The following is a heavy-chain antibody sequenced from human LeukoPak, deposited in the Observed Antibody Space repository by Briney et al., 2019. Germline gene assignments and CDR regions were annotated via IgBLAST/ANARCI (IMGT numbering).Heavy chain of an antibody. CDR1: GGSVSSGSYY. CDR3: ARDQYVYSSSWGDYYYGMDV. Sequence: SETLSLTCTVSGGSVSSGSYYWSWIRQPPGKGLEWIGYIYYSGSTNYNPSLKSRVTISVDTSKNQFSLKLSSVTAADTAVYYCARDQYVYSSSWGDYYYGMDVWGQGTTVTVSS. D-gene: IGHD6-13*01. V-gene: IGHV4-61*01. J-gene: IGHJ6*02. CDR2: IYYSGST.